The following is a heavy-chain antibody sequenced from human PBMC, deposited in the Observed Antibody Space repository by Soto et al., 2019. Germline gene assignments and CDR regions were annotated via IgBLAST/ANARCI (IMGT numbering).Heavy chain of an antibody. CDR3: ARDLGYYYGMDV. V-gene: IGHV4-61*01. CDR2: IYYSGST. Sequence: PSETLSLTCTVSGGSVSSGSYYWSWIRQPPGKGLEWIGYIYYSGSTNYNPSLKSRVTISVDTSKNQFSLKLSSVTAADTAVYYCARDLGYYYGMDVWGQGTTVTVSS. J-gene: IGHJ6*02. CDR1: GGSVSSGSYY.